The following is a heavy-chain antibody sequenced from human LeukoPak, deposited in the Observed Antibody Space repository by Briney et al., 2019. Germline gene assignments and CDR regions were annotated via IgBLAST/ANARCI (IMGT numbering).Heavy chain of an antibody. J-gene: IGHJ4*02. Sequence: GGSLRLSCAASGFTFSGSAMHWVRQASGKGLEWVGRIRSKANSYATAYAASVKGRFTISRDDSKNTAYPQMNSLKTEDTAVYYCTRGPGPLDYWGQGTLVTVSS. D-gene: IGHD1-14*01. V-gene: IGHV3-73*01. CDR2: IRSKANSYAT. CDR1: GFTFSGSA. CDR3: TRGPGPLDY.